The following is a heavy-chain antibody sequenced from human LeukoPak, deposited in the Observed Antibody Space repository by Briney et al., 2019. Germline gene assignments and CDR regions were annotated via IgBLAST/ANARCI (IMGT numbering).Heavy chain of an antibody. Sequence: SETLSLTCTVSGGSLSSYYYSWIRQPAGKGLEWIGRIYATGSTNYNPSPKGRVTMSVDTSKNQFSLKLSSVTAADTAVYYCARGPDKSTVWGQGNLVTVSS. V-gene: IGHV4-4*07. CDR1: GGSLSSYY. D-gene: IGHD2/OR15-2a*01. CDR2: IYATGST. CDR3: ARGPDKSTV. J-gene: IGHJ4*02.